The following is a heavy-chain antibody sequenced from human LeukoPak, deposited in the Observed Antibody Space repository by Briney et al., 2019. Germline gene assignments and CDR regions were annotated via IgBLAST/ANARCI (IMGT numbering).Heavy chain of an antibody. V-gene: IGHV5-51*01. CDR1: GYSFTSYW. J-gene: IGHJ4*02. CDR3: ATGPGGSGSYFQYYFDY. D-gene: IGHD3-10*01. Sequence: GESLKISCKGSGYSFTSYWIGWVRQMPGKGLEWMGIIYPGDSDTRYSPSFQGQVTISADKSISTAYLQWSSLKAPDTAMYYCATGPGGSGSYFQYYFDYWGQGTLVTVSS. CDR2: IYPGDSDT.